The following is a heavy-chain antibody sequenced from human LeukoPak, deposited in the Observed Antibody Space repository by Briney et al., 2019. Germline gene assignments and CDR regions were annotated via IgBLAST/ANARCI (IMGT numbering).Heavy chain of an antibody. CDR2: IYTSGST. CDR1: GGSISSYY. CDR3: ARSRAYRDAFDI. V-gene: IGHV4-4*07. Sequence: SETLSLTCTVPGGSISSYYWSWIRQPAGKGLEWIGRIYTSGSTNYNPSLKSRVTMSVDTSKNQFSLKLSSVTAADTAVYYCARSRAYRDAFDIWGQGTMVTVSS. J-gene: IGHJ3*02.